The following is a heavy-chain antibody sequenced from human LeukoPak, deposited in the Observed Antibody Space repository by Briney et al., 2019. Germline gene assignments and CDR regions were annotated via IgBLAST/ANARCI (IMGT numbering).Heavy chain of an antibody. CDR3: ARRRGVVGATRRGGFDY. V-gene: IGHV3-21*01. D-gene: IGHD1-26*01. CDR1: GFTFSSYS. J-gene: IGHJ4*02. CDR2: ISSSSSYI. Sequence: GGSLRLSCAASGFTFSSYSMNWVRQAPGKGLEWVSSISSSSSYIYYADSVKGRFTISRDNAKNSLYLQMNSLRAEDTAVYYCARRRGVVGATRRGGFDYWGQGTLVTVSS.